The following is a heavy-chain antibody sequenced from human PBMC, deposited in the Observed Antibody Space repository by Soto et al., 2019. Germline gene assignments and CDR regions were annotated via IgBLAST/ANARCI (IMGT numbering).Heavy chain of an antibody. D-gene: IGHD6-19*01. CDR3: ASGIGWADATLHYYYGMDV. J-gene: IGHJ6*02. V-gene: IGHV1-46*01. Sequence: ASVKVSCKASGYTFTSYYMHWVRQAPGQGLEWMGIINTSGGSTSYAQKFPGRFTMTRDTSTSTAYMELSSLRPEDTAVYYCASGIGWADATLHYYYGMDVWGQGTTVTVSS. CDR1: GYTFTSYY. CDR2: INTSGGST.